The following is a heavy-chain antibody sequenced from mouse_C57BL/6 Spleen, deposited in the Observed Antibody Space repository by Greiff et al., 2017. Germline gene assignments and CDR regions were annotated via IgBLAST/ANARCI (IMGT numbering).Heavy chain of an antibody. D-gene: IGHD2-3*01. CDR1: GYTFTSYW. V-gene: IGHV1-64*01. J-gene: IGHJ2*01. Sequence: QVQLQQPGAELVKPGASVKLSCKASGYTFTSYWMHWVKQRPGQGLEWIGMIHPNSGSTNYNEKFKSKATLTVDKSSITAYMQLSSLTSEDSSVYYCASDDGYYGGSDWGQGTTLTVSS. CDR2: IHPNSGST. CDR3: ASDDGYYGGSD.